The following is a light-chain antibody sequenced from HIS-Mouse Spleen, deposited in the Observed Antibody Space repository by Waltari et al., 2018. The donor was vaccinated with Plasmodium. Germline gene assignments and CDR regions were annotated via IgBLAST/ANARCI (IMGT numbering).Light chain of an antibody. CDR2: GAS. Sequence: EIVMTQSPATLSVSPGERATLSCRASQSVSSNLAWYQQKPGQAPRLLNEGASTRATGIPDRFSGSGSGTEFTLTISSLQSEDFAVYYCQQYNNWSFTFGPGTKVDIK. CDR1: QSVSSN. V-gene: IGKV3-15*01. CDR3: QQYNNWSFT. J-gene: IGKJ3*01.